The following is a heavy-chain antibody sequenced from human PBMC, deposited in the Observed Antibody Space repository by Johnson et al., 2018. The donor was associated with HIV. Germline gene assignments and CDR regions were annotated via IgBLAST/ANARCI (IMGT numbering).Heavy chain of an antibody. CDR2: ISWNNGYI. J-gene: IGHJ3*02. CDR3: ALEAVRSTDAFDI. D-gene: IGHD3-10*01. Sequence: VQLVESGGGLVQPGRSLRFSCAASGFTFDDYAMHWVRQAPGKGLEWVSGISWNNGYIGYADSVKGRFTISRDNAKNSLYLQTNSLRAEDTAVYYCALEAVRSTDAFDIWGQGTMVIVSS. CDR1: GFTFDDYA. V-gene: IGHV3-9*01.